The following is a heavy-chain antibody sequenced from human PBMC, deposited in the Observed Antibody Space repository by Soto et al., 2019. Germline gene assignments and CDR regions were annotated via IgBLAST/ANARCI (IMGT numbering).Heavy chain of an antibody. CDR1: GGTFSSYA. D-gene: IGHD5-18*01. V-gene: IGHV1-69*06. CDR2: IIPIFGTA. J-gene: IGHJ5*02. Sequence: SVKVSCKAFGGTFSSYAISWVRQAPGQGLEWMGGIIPIFGTANYAQKFQGRVTISLDTSKNQFSLKLRSVTAGDTAVYYCARVPVDTYMIYWSDPWGQGTLVTAPQ. CDR3: ARVPVDTYMIYWSDP.